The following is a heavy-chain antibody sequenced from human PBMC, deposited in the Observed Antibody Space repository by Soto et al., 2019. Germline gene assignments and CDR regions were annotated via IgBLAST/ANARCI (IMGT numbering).Heavy chain of an antibody. CDR3: ARENYYDSSGNNWFDP. V-gene: IGHV3-33*01. Sequence: LRLSCAASGFTFSSYGMHWVRQAPGKGLEWVAVIWYDGSNKYYADSVKGRFTISRDNSKNTLYLQMNSLRAEDTAVYYCARENYYDSSGNNWFDPWGQGTLVTVSS. CDR1: GFTFSSYG. J-gene: IGHJ5*02. D-gene: IGHD3-22*01. CDR2: IWYDGSNK.